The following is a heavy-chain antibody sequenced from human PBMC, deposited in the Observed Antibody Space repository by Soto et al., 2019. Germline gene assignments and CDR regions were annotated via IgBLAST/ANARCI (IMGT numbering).Heavy chain of an antibody. CDR1: GFTFSSYG. D-gene: IGHD2-2*01. J-gene: IGHJ4*02. CDR2: ISYDGSNK. CDR3: AKDKRVVPAAILDY. Sequence: QVQLVESGGGVVQPGRSLRLSCAASGFTFSSYGMHWVRQAPGKGLEWVAVISYDGSNKYYADSVKGRFTISRDNSKNTLYLQMNSLRAEDTAVYYCAKDKRVVPAAILDYWGQGTLVTVSS. V-gene: IGHV3-30*18.